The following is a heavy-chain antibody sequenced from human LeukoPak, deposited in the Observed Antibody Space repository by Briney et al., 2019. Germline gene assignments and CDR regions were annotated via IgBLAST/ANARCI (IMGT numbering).Heavy chain of an antibody. CDR3: AKDEVLRGHSYGGMFDY. CDR1: GFTFSSYA. J-gene: IGHJ4*02. D-gene: IGHD5-18*01. Sequence: GGSLRLSCAASGFTFSSYAMSWVRQAPGKGLEWVSAISGSGGSTYYADSVRGRFTISRDNSKNTLYLQMNSLRAEDTAVYYCAKDEVLRGHSYGGMFDYWGQGTLVTVSS. CDR2: ISGSGGST. V-gene: IGHV3-23*01.